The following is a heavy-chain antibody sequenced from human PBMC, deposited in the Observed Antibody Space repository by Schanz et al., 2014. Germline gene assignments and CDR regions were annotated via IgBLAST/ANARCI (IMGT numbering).Heavy chain of an antibody. CDR1: GFTFSEVY. V-gene: IGHV3-23*04. CDR3: VKDLQRELLRDDHYYGMDV. CDR2: ISGSGETT. Sequence: EVRLVESGGGLVEPGGSLRLSCSGSGFTFSEVYMSWVRQAPGKGLEWVSAISGSGETTYYADSVKGRFTTSRDNSKNTMYLQMNSLRAEDTAVYYCVKDLQRELLRDDHYYGMDVWGQGTTVTVSS. J-gene: IGHJ6*02. D-gene: IGHD1-26*01.